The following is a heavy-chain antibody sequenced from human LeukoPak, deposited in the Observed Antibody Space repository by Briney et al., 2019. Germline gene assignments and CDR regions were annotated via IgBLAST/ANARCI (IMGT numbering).Heavy chain of an antibody. CDR3: ARHPSYSSGWYGDYYCYGMDV. D-gene: IGHD6-19*01. CDR2: IYYSGST. J-gene: IGHJ6*02. V-gene: IGHV4-59*08. CDR1: GGSISSYY. Sequence: PSETLSLTCTVSGGSISSYYWSWIRQPPGKGLEWIGYIYYSGSTNYNPSLKSRVTISVDTSKNQFSLKLSSVTAADTAVYYCARHPSYSSGWYGDYYCYGMDVWGQGTTVTVSS.